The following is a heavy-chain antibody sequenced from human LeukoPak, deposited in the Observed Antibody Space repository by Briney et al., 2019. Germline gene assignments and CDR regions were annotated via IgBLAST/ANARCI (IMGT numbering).Heavy chain of an antibody. V-gene: IGHV1-2*02. Sequence: ASVKVSCKAPGYTFTGYYMHWVRQAPGQGLEWMGWINPNSGGTNYAQKFQGRVTMTRDTSISTAYMELSRLRSDDTAVYYCARQYSRQENWFDPWGQGTLVTVSS. CDR2: INPNSGGT. CDR1: GYTFTGYY. J-gene: IGHJ5*02. CDR3: ARQYSRQENWFDP. D-gene: IGHD6-6*01.